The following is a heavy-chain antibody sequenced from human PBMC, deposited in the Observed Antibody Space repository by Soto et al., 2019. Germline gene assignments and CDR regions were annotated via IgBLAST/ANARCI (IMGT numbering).Heavy chain of an antibody. CDR3: ARKNPGRVSELPDY. V-gene: IGHV3-30*03. D-gene: IGHD3-10*01. CDR2: TASDGTNK. Sequence: QVQLVESGGGVVQPGNSVRLSCAASGFTFSMYGMHWVRQAPGKGLEWVAVTASDGTNKFYGDSVKGRFTISRDNPRATMYLKMKSMRPDDTAVYYCARKNPGRVSELPDYWGQGTLVTVSS. J-gene: IGHJ4*02. CDR1: GFTFSMYG.